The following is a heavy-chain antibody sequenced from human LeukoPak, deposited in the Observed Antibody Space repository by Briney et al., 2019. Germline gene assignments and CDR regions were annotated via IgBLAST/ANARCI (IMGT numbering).Heavy chain of an antibody. CDR3: ATSRQWLVRYFDY. J-gene: IGHJ4*02. Sequence: GGSLRLSCAASGFTFSSYAMSWVRQAPGKGLEWVAAISGSGGSTYYADSVKGQLTISRDNSKNTLYLQMKSLRAEDTAVYYCATSRQWLVRYFDYWGQGTLATVSS. CDR2: ISGSGGST. D-gene: IGHD6-19*01. V-gene: IGHV3-23*01. CDR1: GFTFSSYA.